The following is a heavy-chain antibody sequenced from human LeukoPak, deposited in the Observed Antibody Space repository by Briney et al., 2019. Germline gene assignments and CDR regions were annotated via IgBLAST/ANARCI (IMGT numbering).Heavy chain of an antibody. CDR2: MNPNSGNT. D-gene: IGHD1-26*01. CDR1: GYTFTSYD. V-gene: IGHV1-8*01. Sequence: ASVKVSCKASGYTFTSYDINWVRQATGQGLEWMGWMNPNSGNTGYAQKFQGRVTMTRNTSISTAHMELSSLRSEDTAVYYCARGQRGATKTNGGIFAYWGQGTLVTVSS. CDR3: ARGQRGATKTNGGIFAY. J-gene: IGHJ4*02.